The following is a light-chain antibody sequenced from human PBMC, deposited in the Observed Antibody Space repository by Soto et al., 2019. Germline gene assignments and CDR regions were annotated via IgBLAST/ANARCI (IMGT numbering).Light chain of an antibody. CDR2: GAS. V-gene: IGKV3-15*01. Sequence: EIVMTQLPPTRSVSPGERATRSWRASQSVNSNLAWYQQKRGQAPRLLIYGASTRATGIPARFSGSGSGTDFTLTISSLEPEDFAVYYCQQRSNWPPLTFGGGTKV. J-gene: IGKJ4*01. CDR1: QSVNSN. CDR3: QQRSNWPPLT.